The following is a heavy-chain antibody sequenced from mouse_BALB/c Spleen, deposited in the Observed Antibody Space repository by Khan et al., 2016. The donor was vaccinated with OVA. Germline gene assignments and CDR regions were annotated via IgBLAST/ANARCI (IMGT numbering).Heavy chain of an antibody. V-gene: IGHV1-4*01. J-gene: IGHJ3*01. Sequence: QVQLQQSGAELARPGASVKMSCKASGYTFTSYTIHWIKERPGQGLEWIGYINPSNGYTNYNQKFKDKATLTTDKSSTTAYLQVTSLTSDDSAVYNWIRDGAYHRNDGWFAYWGQGTLVTVSA. CDR1: GYTFTSYT. CDR3: IRDGAYHRNDGWFAY. D-gene: IGHD2-14*01. CDR2: INPSNGYT.